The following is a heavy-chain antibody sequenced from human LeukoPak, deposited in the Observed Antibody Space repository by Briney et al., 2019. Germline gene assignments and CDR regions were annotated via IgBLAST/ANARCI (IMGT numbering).Heavy chain of an antibody. D-gene: IGHD6-19*01. J-gene: IGHJ4*02. CDR2: IKEDGSRN. Sequence: GGSLRLSCAASGFTFSSYWMSWVRQAPGKGLEWVANIKEDGSRNHYVDSVKGQFTISRDNAKNSLYLQVSSLRAEDTAVYYCARQLSGWYDADPYWGQGTLVTVSS. CDR3: ARQLSGWYDADPY. CDR1: GFTFSSYW. V-gene: IGHV3-7*05.